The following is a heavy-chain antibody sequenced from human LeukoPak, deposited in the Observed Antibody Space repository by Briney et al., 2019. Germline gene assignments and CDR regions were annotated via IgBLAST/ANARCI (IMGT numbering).Heavy chain of an antibody. J-gene: IGHJ4*02. D-gene: IGHD3-22*01. V-gene: IGHV3-30*04. CDR2: ISYDGSNK. CDR3: ARSLYYYDSSGARGVYFDY. CDR1: GFTFSSYA. Sequence: GSLRLSCAASGFTFSSYAMHWVRQAPGKGLAWVAVISYDGSNKYYADSVKGRFTFSRDNAKNTLYLQMNSLKTEDTAVYYCARSLYYYDSSGARGVYFDYWGQGTLVTVSS.